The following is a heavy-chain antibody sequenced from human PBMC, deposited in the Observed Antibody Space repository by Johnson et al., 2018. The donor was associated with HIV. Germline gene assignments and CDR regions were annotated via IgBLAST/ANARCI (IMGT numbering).Heavy chain of an antibody. Sequence: VQLVESGGGLVQPGRSLRLSCTASGFTFSDYDMHWVRQATGEGLEWVSAIGSAGDTYYPGSVKGRFTISRENAKNSLYLQMNSLRAGDTAVYYCARGPSVVTLHAFDLWGQGTLVTVSS. CDR3: ARGPSVVTLHAFDL. V-gene: IGHV3-13*01. CDR2: IGSAGDT. CDR1: GFTFSDYD. J-gene: IGHJ3*01. D-gene: IGHD4-23*01.